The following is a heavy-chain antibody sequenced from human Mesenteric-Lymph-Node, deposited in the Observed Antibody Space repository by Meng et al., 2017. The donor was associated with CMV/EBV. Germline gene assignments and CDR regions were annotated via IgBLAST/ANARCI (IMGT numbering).Heavy chain of an antibody. CDR1: GGTFSRYT. Sequence: QVKLVQSGAVVKKPGSSVQVSCKASGGTFSRYTISWVRQAPGQGPGRVGRFIPILGIANYAQKFPGTVTITADKSTSTAYMELSSLRSVDTAVNYCSGGIAASGIPWFDPWGQGTLVTVSS. CDR3: SGGIAASGIPWFDP. V-gene: IGHV1-69*02. J-gene: IGHJ5*02. CDR2: FIPILGIA. D-gene: IGHD6-13*01.